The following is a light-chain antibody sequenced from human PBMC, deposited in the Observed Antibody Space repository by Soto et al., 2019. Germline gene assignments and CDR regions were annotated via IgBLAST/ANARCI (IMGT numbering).Light chain of an antibody. CDR1: SSDVGGYNY. J-gene: IGLJ1*01. CDR2: EVS. Sequence: QSALTQPPSASVSPGQSVTISCTGTSSDVGGYNYVSWYQQHPGKAPKLMISEVSKRPPGVPDRFSGSKSGNTASLTVAGLQSDDETDYYCSSYAGSNNYVFGTGTKVTVL. V-gene: IGLV2-8*01. CDR3: SSYAGSNNYV.